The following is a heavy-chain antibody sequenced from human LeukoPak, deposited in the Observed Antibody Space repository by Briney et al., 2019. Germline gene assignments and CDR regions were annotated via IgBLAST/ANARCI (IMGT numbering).Heavy chain of an antibody. CDR3: AREDYGDYAFGFDC. CDR1: GGSISSGGYY. D-gene: IGHD4-17*01. Sequence: PSETLSLTCTVSGGSISSGGYYWSWIRQPPGKGLEWIGYIYYSGSTYYNPSLKSRLTISVDTSKNQFSLKLNSVTAADTAVYYCAREDYGDYAFGFDCWGQGTLVTVSS. CDR2: IYYSGST. J-gene: IGHJ4*02. V-gene: IGHV4-30-4*08.